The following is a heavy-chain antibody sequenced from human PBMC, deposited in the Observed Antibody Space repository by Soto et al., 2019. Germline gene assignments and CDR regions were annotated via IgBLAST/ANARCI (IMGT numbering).Heavy chain of an antibody. J-gene: IGHJ3*02. CDR2: INPNSGGT. D-gene: IGHD1-26*01. Sequence: ASVKVCCKASGDTFTSYAMHWVRQAPGQGLEWMGWINPNSGGTNYAQKFQGWVTMTRDTSISTAYMELSRLRSDDTAVYYCARDSRPISGAFDIWGQGTMVTVSS. CDR1: GDTFTSYA. CDR3: ARDSRPISGAFDI. V-gene: IGHV1-2*04.